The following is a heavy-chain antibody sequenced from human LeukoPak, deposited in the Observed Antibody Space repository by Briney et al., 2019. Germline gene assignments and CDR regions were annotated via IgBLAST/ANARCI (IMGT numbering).Heavy chain of an antibody. CDR2: ISAYNGNT. D-gene: IGHD2-15*01. CDR3: AVGYCSGGSCYGYFQH. Sequence: ALVKVSCKASGGTFSSYAISWVRQAPGQGLEWMGWISAYNGNTNYAQKLQGRVTMTTDTSTSTAYMELRSLRSDGTAVYYCAVGYCSGGSCYGYFQHWGQGTLVTVSS. CDR1: GGTFSSYA. V-gene: IGHV1-18*01. J-gene: IGHJ1*01.